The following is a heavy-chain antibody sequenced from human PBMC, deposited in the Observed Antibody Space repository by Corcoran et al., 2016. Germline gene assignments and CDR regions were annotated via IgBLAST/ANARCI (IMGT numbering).Heavy chain of an antibody. CDR3: TRVGFNSGGWFDP. V-gene: IGHV3-49*05. J-gene: IGHJ5*02. CDR2: IRSKRYGGTT. CDR1: GFTFGDYD. Sequence: EVQVAESGGGLVKPGRSLRLSCTASGFTFGDYDLSWFRPAPGKGLEWVGFIRSKRYGGTTECAPSVKGRFTISRDDSKSIAYLEMNSLKPEGTAVYYWTRVGFNSGGWFDPWGQGTLVTVSS. D-gene: IGHD2-21*01.